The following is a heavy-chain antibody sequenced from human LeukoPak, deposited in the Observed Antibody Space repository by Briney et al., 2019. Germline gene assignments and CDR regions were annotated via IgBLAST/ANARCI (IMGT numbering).Heavy chain of an antibody. V-gene: IGHV1-18*01. J-gene: IGHJ4*02. Sequence: ASVKVSCKAFGYTFTSYGISWVRQAPGQGLEWMGWISAYNGNTNYAQKLQGRVTMTTDTSTSTAYMELRSLRSDDTAVYYCARDFATMVRGVSDYWGQGTLVTVSS. CDR3: ARDFATMVRGVSDY. D-gene: IGHD3-10*01. CDR1: GYTFTSYG. CDR2: ISAYNGNT.